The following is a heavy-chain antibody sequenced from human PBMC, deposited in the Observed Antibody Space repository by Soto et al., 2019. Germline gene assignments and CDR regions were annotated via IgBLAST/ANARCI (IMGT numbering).Heavy chain of an antibody. D-gene: IGHD3-10*01. CDR3: GRGSVLNWFDP. V-gene: IGHV1-3*01. Sequence: QVQLVQSGAEVKKPGASVKVSCKASGYTFTSYAMHWVRQAPGQRLEWMGWINAGNVNTKYSQKFQGRVTITRDTSASTAYRELSSLRSEDTAVYYCGRGSVLNWFDPWGQGTLVSVSS. J-gene: IGHJ5*02. CDR2: INAGNVNT. CDR1: GYTFTSYA.